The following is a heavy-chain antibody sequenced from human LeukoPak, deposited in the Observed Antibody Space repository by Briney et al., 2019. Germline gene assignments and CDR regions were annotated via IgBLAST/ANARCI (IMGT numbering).Heavy chain of an antibody. J-gene: IGHJ5*02. CDR3: AGYSSSWYPNWFDP. V-gene: IGHV3-23*01. D-gene: IGHD6-13*01. CDR1: GFTFSSYA. Sequence: PGGSLRLFCAASGFTFSSYAMSWVRQAPGKGLEWVSAISGSGGSTYYADSVKGRFTISRDNSKNTLYLQMNSLRAEDTAVYYCAGYSSSWYPNWFDPWGQGTLVTVSS. CDR2: ISGSGGST.